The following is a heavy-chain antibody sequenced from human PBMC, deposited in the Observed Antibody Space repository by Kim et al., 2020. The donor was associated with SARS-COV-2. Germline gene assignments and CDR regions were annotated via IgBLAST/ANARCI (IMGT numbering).Heavy chain of an antibody. V-gene: IGHV4-61*01. CDR3: ARVGIQRRWFDP. Sequence: SETLSLTCTVSGGSVSSGSYYWSWIRQPPGKGLEWIGYIYYSGSTNYNPSLKSRVTISVDTSKNQFSLKLSSVTAADTAVYYCARVGIQRRWFDPWGQGTLVTVSS. CDR2: IYYSGST. J-gene: IGHJ5*02. D-gene: IGHD5-18*01. CDR1: GGSVSSGSYY.